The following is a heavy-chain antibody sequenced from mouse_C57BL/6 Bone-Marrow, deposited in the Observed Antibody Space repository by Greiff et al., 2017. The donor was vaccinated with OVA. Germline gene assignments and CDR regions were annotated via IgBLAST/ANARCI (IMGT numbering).Heavy chain of an antibody. CDR2: LSPRAGCT. D-gene: IGHD4-1*01. CDR1: GYTFPSYD. Sequence: VQLQQSGPELVKPGASVKLSCKASGYTFPSYDINWVQQRPGPGLEWIGWLSPRAGCTTYNEKFTGKATLTVDTSSSTAEMERHSLTSEDSAVYFSARGNWDVDAMDYWGQGTSVTVSA. CDR3: ARGNWDVDAMDY. J-gene: IGHJ4*01. V-gene: IGHV1-85*01.